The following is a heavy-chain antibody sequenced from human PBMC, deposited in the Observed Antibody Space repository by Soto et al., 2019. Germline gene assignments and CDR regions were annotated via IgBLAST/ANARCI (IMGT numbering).Heavy chain of an antibody. J-gene: IGHJ3*02. V-gene: IGHV3-7*03. CDR2: IKQDGSEK. D-gene: IGHD1-26*01. CDR3: ARERGIVGATTGLFDS. Sequence: GGSLRLSCAASGFTFSSYWMSWVRQAPGKGLEWVANIKQDGSEKYYVDSVKGRFTISRDNAKNSLYLQMNSLRAEDTAVYYCARERGIVGATTGLFDSWGQGTMVTVSS. CDR1: GFTFSSYW.